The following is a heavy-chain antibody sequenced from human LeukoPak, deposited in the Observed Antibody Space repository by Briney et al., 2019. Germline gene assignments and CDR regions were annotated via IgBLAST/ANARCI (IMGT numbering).Heavy chain of an antibody. CDR3: VVVVTAKPDY. D-gene: IGHD2-21*02. CDR1: GFIVSSNY. J-gene: IGHJ4*02. Sequence: GSLRLSCAVSGFIVSSNYMTWARQPPGKGLEWIGSIYYSGSTYYNPSLKSRVTISVDTSKNQFSLKLSSVTAADTAVYYCVVVVTAKPDYWGQGTLVTVSS. CDR2: IYYSGST. V-gene: IGHV4-39*07.